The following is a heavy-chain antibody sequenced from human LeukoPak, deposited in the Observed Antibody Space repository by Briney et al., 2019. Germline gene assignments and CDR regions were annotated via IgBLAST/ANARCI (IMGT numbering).Heavy chain of an antibody. V-gene: IGHV1-2*02. CDR2: INPNSGGT. CDR3: ARGYCSGGSCYRYNWFDP. J-gene: IGHJ5*02. CDR1: GYTFTGYY. D-gene: IGHD2-15*01. Sequence: GASVKVSCKASGYTFTGYYLHWVRQAPGQGLEWMGWINPNSGGTNYAQKFQGRVTMTRDTSISTVYMELSRLRSDDTAVYYCARGYCSGGSCYRYNWFDPWGQGTLVTVSP.